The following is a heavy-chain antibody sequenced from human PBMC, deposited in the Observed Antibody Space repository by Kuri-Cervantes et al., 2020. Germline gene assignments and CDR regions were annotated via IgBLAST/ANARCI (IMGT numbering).Heavy chain of an antibody. V-gene: IGHV4-4*07. J-gene: IGHJ6*03. D-gene: IGHD3-22*01. CDR3: ARGYGDYDITSYYYYYYMDV. CDR1: GGSISSYY. CDR2: IYRSGST. Sequence: SETLSLTCTVSGGSISSYYWSWIRQPPGKGLEWIGRIYRSGSTDYNPSLSSRVTVSLDTSKNQFSLRLSSVTAADTAVYYCARGYGDYDITSYYYYYYMDVWGKGTTVTVSS.